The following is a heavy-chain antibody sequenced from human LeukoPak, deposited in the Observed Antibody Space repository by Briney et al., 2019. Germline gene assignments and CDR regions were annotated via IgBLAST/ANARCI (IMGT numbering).Heavy chain of an antibody. CDR2: ISSSSSYI. Sequence: GGSLRLSCAASGFTFSSYSMNWVRQAPGKGLEWVSSISSSSSYIYYADSVKGRFTISRDNAKNSLYLQMNSLRAEDTAVYYCARDRSVLLWFGEGLDYWGQGTLVTVSS. CDR3: ARDRSVLLWFGEGLDY. CDR1: GFTFSSYS. J-gene: IGHJ4*02. V-gene: IGHV3-21*01. D-gene: IGHD3-10*01.